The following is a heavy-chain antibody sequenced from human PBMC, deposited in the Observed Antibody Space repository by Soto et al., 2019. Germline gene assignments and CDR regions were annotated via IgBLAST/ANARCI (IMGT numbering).Heavy chain of an antibody. D-gene: IGHD2-15*01. V-gene: IGHV4-30-4*01. CDR3: ARRPQDCSGGRCYLYFHH. Sequence: QVQRQESGPGLVKPSQTLSLTCTVSGGSISSGDYYWSWIRQPPGKGLEWIGYIYYSGSTYYNPSLKSRVTISVDTSQNQFSLKLSSVTAADTAVYYCARRPQDCSGGRCYLYFHHWGQGTLVTVSS. J-gene: IGHJ1*01. CDR2: IYYSGST. CDR1: GGSISSGDYY.